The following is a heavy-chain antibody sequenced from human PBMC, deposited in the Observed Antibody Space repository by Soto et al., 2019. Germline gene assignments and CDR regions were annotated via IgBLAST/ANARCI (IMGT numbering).Heavy chain of an antibody. D-gene: IGHD3-3*01. CDR2: IYYSGST. CDR3: ASTYYDFWSASTQPYGMDV. CDR1: GGSISNGDYY. V-gene: IGHV4-30-4*01. Sequence: QVQLQESGPGLVKPSQTLSLTCTVSGGSISNGDYYWSWIRQHPGKGLEWIGYIYYSGSTYYDPSLTSLVTISVDTSKNQFSLKLSSVTAADTAVYYCASTYYDFWSASTQPYGMDVWGQGTTVTVSS. J-gene: IGHJ6*02.